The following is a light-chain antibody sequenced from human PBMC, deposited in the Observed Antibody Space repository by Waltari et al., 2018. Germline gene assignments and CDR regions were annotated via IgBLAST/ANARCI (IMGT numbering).Light chain of an antibody. CDR3: HQYVGSPWT. Sequence: ETMLTQSPGTLSLAPGQRATLSCRASQPISSNYLAWYQQKPGQAPRLRIYGASTRASGIPDRFTGSGSGTDFTLTINKLEPEDFAVYYCHQYVGSPWTFGQGTKVEIK. CDR2: GAS. CDR1: QPISSNY. V-gene: IGKV3-20*01. J-gene: IGKJ1*01.